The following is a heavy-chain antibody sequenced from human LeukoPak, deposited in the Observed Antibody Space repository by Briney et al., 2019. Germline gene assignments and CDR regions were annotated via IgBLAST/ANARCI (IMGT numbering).Heavy chain of an antibody. V-gene: IGHV4-34*01. D-gene: IGHD1-26*01. Sequence: PSETLSLTCTVSGGSISSYYWSWIRQPPGKGLEWIGEINHSGSTNYNPSLKSRVTISVDTSKNQFSLKLSSVTAADTAVYYCARGPWELLDDAFDIWGQGTMVAVSS. CDR3: ARGPWELLDDAFDI. CDR1: GGSISSYY. CDR2: INHSGST. J-gene: IGHJ3*02.